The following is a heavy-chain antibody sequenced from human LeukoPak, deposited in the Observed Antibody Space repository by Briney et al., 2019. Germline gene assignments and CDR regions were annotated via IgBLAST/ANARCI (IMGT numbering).Heavy chain of an antibody. V-gene: IGHV4-61*02. D-gene: IGHD2-15*01. Sequence: PSQTLSLTCTVSGGSISSANYYWSWIRQPAGKGLEWIGRIYTTGSTNYNPSLKSRVTISVDTSKDQFFLQLSSVTAADTAVYYCARDFAPCNGSICYSGWFDPWGQGTLVTVSS. CDR2: IYTTGST. CDR1: GGSISSANYY. CDR3: ARDFAPCNGSICYSGWFDP. J-gene: IGHJ5*02.